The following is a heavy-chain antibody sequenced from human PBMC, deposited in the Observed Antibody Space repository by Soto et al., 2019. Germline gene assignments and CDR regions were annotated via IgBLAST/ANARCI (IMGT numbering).Heavy chain of an antibody. V-gene: IGHV4-39*01. D-gene: IGHD3-16*01. Sequence: SETLSLTCTVSGHSISSSNYYWGWIRQPPGKGLEWIGSIFYSGFTYYNPSLKSRVTISVDRSKTQFSLKLSSVTAADTAVYYCARNKGPLYVGYYYDIDLWGQGTPVTVSS. CDR3: ARNKGPLYVGYYYDIDL. CDR2: IFYSGFT. CDR1: GHSISSSNYY. J-gene: IGHJ6*02.